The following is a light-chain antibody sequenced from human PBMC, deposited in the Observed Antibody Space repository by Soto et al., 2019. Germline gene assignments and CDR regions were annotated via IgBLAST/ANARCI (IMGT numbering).Light chain of an antibody. CDR2: SNN. CDR1: SSNLGSNT. J-gene: IGLJ3*02. V-gene: IGLV1-44*01. Sequence: QSVLTQPPSASGTPGQRVTISCSGSSSNLGSNTVNWYQQLPGTAPKLLIYSNNQRPSGVPDRFSGSKSGTSASLAISGRQSEDEADYYCAAWDDSLNGWVFGGGTKLTVL. CDR3: AAWDDSLNGWV.